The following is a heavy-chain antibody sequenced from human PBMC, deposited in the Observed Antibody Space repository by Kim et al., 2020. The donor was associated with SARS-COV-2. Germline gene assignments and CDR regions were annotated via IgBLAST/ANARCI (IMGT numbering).Heavy chain of an antibody. CDR1: GFTFDDYA. J-gene: IGHJ4*02. CDR3: AKDIGRVPAAMSDY. V-gene: IGHV3-9*03. CDR2: ISWNSGSI. Sequence: GGSLRRSCAASGFTFDDYAMHWVRQAPGKGLEWVSGISWNSGSIGYADSVKGRFTISRDNAKNSLYLQMNSLRAEDMALYYCAKDIGRVPAAMSDYWGQGTLVTVSS. D-gene: IGHD2-2*01.